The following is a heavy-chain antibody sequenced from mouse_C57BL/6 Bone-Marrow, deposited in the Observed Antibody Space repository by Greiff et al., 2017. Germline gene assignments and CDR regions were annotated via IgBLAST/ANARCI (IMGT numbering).Heavy chain of an antibody. V-gene: IGHV1-50*01. D-gene: IGHD1-1*01. CDR3: ARSITTVVYWDFDV. J-gene: IGHJ1*03. Sequence: QVQLQQPGAELVKPGASVKLSCKASGYTFTSYWMQWVKQRPGQGLEWIGEIDPSDSYTNYNQKFKGKATLTVDTSSSTAYMQLSSLTSEDSAVYYCARSITTVVYWDFDVWGTGTTVTVSS. CDR1: GYTFTSYW. CDR2: IDPSDSYT.